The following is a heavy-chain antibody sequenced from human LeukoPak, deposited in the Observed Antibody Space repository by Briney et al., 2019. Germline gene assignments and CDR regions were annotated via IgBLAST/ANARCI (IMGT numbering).Heavy chain of an antibody. V-gene: IGHV4-61*08. CDR2: IYYSGNT. CDR1: GGSISSGGYY. CDR3: ARGAAGYSYG. J-gene: IGHJ4*02. Sequence: SETLSLTCTVSGGSISSGGYYWSWIRQPPGKGLEWIGHIYYSGNTNYNPSLKSRVTISIDTSKNQFSLRLSSVTAADTAVYYCARGAAGYSYGWGQGTLVTVSP. D-gene: IGHD5-18*01.